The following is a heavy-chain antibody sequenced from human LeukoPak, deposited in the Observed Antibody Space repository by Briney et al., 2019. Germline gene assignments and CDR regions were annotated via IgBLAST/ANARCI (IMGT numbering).Heavy chain of an antibody. J-gene: IGHJ5*02. D-gene: IGHD4-23*01. CDR3: ARGHGGNSRWFDP. V-gene: IGHV4-39*01. CDR1: GGSISSSSYY. Sequence: SETLSLTCTVSGGSISSSSYYWGWIRQPPGKGLEWIGSIYYSGSTYYNPSLKSRVTISVDTSKNQLSLKLSSVTAADTAVYYCARGHGGNSRWFDPWGQGTLVTVSS. CDR2: IYYSGST.